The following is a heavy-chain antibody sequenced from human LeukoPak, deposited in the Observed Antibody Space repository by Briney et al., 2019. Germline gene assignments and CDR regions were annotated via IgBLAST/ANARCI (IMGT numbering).Heavy chain of an antibody. D-gene: IGHD1-26*01. J-gene: IGHJ5*02. V-gene: IGHV4-4*07. CDR1: GGSISSFY. CDR2: IYTSGTT. CDR3: ARRRRSGANWFDP. Sequence: SETLSLTCSVSGGSISSFYCNWMRQPAGKGLEWIGRIYTSGTTTYNPSLKSRVTMSVDTSKNQFSLKLSSVTAADTAVYYCARRRRSGANWFDPWGQGTLVTVSS.